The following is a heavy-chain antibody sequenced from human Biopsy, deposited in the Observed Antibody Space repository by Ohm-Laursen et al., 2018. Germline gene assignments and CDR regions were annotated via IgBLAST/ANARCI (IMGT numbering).Heavy chain of an antibody. V-gene: IGHV3-33*01. J-gene: IGHJ4*02. CDR2: IWYDGSDQ. CDR1: GFIFKSYG. Sequence: SLRLSCAASGFIFKSYGMHWVRQAPGKGLEWVALIWYDGSDQYYAGSVKGRFTISRDNSKNTVYLQMNSLRAEDTAVYYCARDRREHYQFDHWGQGTRVTVSS. D-gene: IGHD1-26*01. CDR3: ARDRREHYQFDH.